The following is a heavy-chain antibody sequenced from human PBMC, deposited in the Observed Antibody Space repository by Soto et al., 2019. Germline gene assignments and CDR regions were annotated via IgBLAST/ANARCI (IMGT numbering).Heavy chain of an antibody. V-gene: IGHV5-51*01. D-gene: IGHD3-10*01. CDR2: IWPGDSEP. J-gene: IGHJ6*02. Sequence: LKISCQVSGFSFTSDWIAWVRQMPGKGLEWMGIIWPGDSEPRYSPSFQGQVTISADKSISTAYLQWSSLKASDTAIYYCARHKGDYVLDVWGQGTTVTVSS. CDR3: ARHKGDYVLDV. CDR1: GFSFTSDW.